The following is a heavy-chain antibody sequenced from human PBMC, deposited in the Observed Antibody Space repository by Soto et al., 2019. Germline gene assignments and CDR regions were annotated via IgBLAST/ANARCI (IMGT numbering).Heavy chain of an antibody. CDR3: ARDPGYSYGYN. V-gene: IGHV1-3*01. CDR2: INAGNGNT. D-gene: IGHD5-18*01. J-gene: IGHJ4*02. CDR1: GYTFNSYA. Sequence: QVQLVQSGAEVKKPGASVKVSCKAFGYTFNSYAMNWVRQAPGQRLEWMGWINAGNGNTKYSQKFQGRVTITRDTSASTAYMELSSLRSEDTAVYYCARDPGYSYGYNWGQGTLVTVSS.